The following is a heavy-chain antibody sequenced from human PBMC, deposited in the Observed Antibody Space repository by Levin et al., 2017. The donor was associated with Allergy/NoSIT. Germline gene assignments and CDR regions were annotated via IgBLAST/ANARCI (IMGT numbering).Heavy chain of an antibody. V-gene: IGHV3-15*01. CDR1: GFSFSNAW. CDR3: IGPGRDYDYYLGMDG. J-gene: IGHJ6*02. CDR2: IKTKAEGGTR. D-gene: IGHD1-14*01. Sequence: KSGGSLRLSCAASGFSFSNAWMNWVRQAPGKGLEWVGRIKTKAEGGTRDYAAPVTGRFTISRDDSKNTLYLEMNSLRTEDTAVYYCIGPGRDYDYYLGMDGWGQGTTVTVSS.